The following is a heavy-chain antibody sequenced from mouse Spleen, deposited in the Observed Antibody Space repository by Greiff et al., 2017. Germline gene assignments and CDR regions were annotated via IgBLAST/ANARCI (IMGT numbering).Heavy chain of an antibody. CDR2: IDPSDSYT. Sequence: QVQLQQSGAELVRPGTSVKLSCKASGYTFTSYWMHWVKQRPGQGLEWIGVIDPSDSYTNYNQKFKGKATVTVDKSSSTAYMQLSSLTSEDSAGYYWAREETTVVPLDYWGQGTTLTVSS. CDR3: AREETTVVPLDY. J-gene: IGHJ2*01. V-gene: IGHV1-59*01. D-gene: IGHD1-1*01. CDR1: GYTFTSYW.